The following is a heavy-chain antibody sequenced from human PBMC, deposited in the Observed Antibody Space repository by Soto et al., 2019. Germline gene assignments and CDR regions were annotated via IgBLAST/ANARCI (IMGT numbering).Heavy chain of an antibody. CDR3: SGWGYYYYYGMDV. Sequence: GGSLRLSCAASGFTFSNAWMSWVRQAPGKGLEWVGRIKSKTDGGTTDYAAPVKGRFTISRDDSKNTLYLQMNSLKTEDTAVYYCSGWGYYYYYGMDVWGQGTTVTVSS. J-gene: IGHJ6*02. CDR2: IKSKTDGGTT. D-gene: IGHD3-10*01. V-gene: IGHV3-15*01. CDR1: GFTFSNAW.